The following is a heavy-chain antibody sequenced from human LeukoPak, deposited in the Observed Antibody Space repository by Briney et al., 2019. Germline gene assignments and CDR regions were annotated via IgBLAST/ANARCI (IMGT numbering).Heavy chain of an antibody. CDR3: ARAGGGDGYKYVY. J-gene: IGHJ4*02. CDR1: GYTFTSYY. Sequence: GASVKISRKASGYTFTSYYIHWVRQAPGQGLEWVGIINPSGGTTTYAQKFQGRVTMTRDTSTSTVHMELSSLRSEDTAVYYCARAGGGDGYKYVYWGQGTLVTVSS. CDR2: INPSGGTT. D-gene: IGHD3-16*01. V-gene: IGHV1-46*01.